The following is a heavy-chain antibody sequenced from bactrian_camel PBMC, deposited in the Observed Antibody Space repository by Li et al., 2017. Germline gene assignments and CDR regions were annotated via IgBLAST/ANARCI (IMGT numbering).Heavy chain of an antibody. J-gene: IGHJ4*01. CDR3: AADPRRKTDDSWHDAFWYMF. Sequence: DVQLVESGGGSVQPGGSLRLSCVASGFAGSNLYMAWFRQAPGKEREGVAVNYAGDGRTWYAESVKGRFTISRNSAENTVYLHMTNLSPEDTAMYYCAADPRRKTDDSWHDAFWYMFWGHGTQVTVS. CDR1: GFAGSNLY. V-gene: IGHV3S40*01. D-gene: IGHD6*01. CDR2: NYAGDGRT.